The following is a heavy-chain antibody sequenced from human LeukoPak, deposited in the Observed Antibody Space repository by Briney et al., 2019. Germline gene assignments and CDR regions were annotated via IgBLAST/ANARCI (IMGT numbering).Heavy chain of an antibody. CDR1: GYTFTGYY. D-gene: IGHD3-22*01. V-gene: IGHV1-8*02. CDR2: MNPNSGNT. CDR3: AREYYYDSSALPNDY. J-gene: IGHJ4*02. Sequence: ASVKVSCKASGYTFTGYYMHWVRQAPGQGLEWMGWMNPNSGNTGYAQKFQGRVTMTRNTSISTAYMELSSLRSEDTAVYYCAREYYYDSSALPNDYWGQGTLVTVSS.